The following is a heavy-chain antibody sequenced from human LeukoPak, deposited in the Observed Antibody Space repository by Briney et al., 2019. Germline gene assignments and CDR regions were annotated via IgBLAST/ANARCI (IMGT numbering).Heavy chain of an antibody. J-gene: IGHJ4*02. CDR1: GGSISSYY. V-gene: IGHV4-4*09. CDR2: IYTSGST. Sequence: SETLSLTYTVSGGSISSYYWSWIRQPPGKGLEWIGYIYTSGSTNYNPSLKSRVTISVDTSKNQFSLKLSSVTAADTAVYYCAREGSSSWYALDYWGQGTLVTVSS. CDR3: AREGSSSWYALDY. D-gene: IGHD6-13*01.